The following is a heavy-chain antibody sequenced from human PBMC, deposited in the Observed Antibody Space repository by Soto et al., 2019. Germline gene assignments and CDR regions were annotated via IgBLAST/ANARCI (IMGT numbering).Heavy chain of an antibody. CDR2: IYYGGSA. V-gene: IGHV4-31*01. CDR3: AGQRGYGGNSGFDS. CDR1: GGSITSGGYY. Sequence: QVQLQESRPGLVAPSQTLSLTWSVSGGSITSGGYYWRWIRQHPGKGLECIGYIYYGGSAYYNPSLNRPVTTVLDTSENQLSLHLRSVAAADSAMCCCAGQRGYGGNSGFDSSGQGTRVTVSS. D-gene: IGHD2-21*02. J-gene: IGHJ4*02.